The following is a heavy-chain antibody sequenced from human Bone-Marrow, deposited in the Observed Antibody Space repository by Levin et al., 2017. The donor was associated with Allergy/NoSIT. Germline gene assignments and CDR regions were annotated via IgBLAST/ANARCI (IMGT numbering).Heavy chain of an antibody. CDR3: ARDLSRGWKSYIDY. CDR2: IWYDEIKQ. CDR1: GFTFSSYG. V-gene: IGHV3-33*01. D-gene: IGHD2/OR15-2a*01. J-gene: IGHJ4*02. Sequence: PGGSLRLSCATSGFTFSSYGMHWVRQAPGKGLEWVAVIWYDEIKQYYADSVRGRFTISRDNSKNTLYLEMSSLSAEDTAVYYCARDLSRGWKSYIDYWGQGALVTVS.